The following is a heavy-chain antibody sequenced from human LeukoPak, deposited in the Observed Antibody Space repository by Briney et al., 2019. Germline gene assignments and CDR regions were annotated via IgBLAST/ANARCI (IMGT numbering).Heavy chain of an antibody. J-gene: IGHJ4*02. CDR3: GYTNNFYH. CDR1: GLSHSVLW. D-gene: IGHD3-16*02. Sequence: GESLTLSCVLSGLSHSVLWMKCVRHAPDAGMGWVANIKDDGSEEHYVDSVKGRFTISRGDGRNSVSLQMNSVRAEDTAVYYCGYTNNFYHWGQGTLVVVSS. V-gene: IGHV3-7*01. CDR2: IKDDGSEE.